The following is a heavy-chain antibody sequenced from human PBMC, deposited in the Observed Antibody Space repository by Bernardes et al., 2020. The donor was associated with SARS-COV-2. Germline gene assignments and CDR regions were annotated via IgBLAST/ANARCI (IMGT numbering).Heavy chain of an antibody. CDR3: AREPRYLAAAGTLDY. CDR1: GYTFTSYG. CDR2: ISAYNGNT. Sequence: ASVKVSCKASGYTFTSYGISWVRQAPGQGLEGMGWISAYNGNTNYAQKLQGRVTMTTDTSTSTAYMELRSLRSDDTAVYYCAREPRYLAAAGTLDYWGQGTLVTVSS. J-gene: IGHJ4*02. D-gene: IGHD6-13*01. V-gene: IGHV1-18*01.